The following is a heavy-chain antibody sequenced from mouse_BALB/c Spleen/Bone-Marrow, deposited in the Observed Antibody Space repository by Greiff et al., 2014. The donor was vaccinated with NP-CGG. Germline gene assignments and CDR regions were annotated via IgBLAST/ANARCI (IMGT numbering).Heavy chain of an antibody. D-gene: IGHD1-2*01. CDR2: ISSGGST. CDR3: ASPLYYGLHYYAMDY. J-gene: IGHJ4*01. V-gene: IGHV5-6-5*01. Sequence: EVQLQQSGGGLVKPGGSLKLSCAASGFTFSSYAMSWVRQTPEKRLEWVASISSGGSTYYPDSVKGRFTISRDNARNILYLQMSSLRSEDTATYYCASPLYYGLHYYAMDYWGQGTSVTVSS. CDR1: GFTFSSYA.